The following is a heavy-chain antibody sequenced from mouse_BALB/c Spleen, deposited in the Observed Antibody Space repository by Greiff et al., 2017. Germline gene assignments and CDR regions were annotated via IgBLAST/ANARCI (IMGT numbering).Heavy chain of an antibody. CDR3: AREGELGSWFAY. Sequence: DVKLVESGGGLVQPGGSRKLSCAASGFTFSSFGMHWVRQAPEKGLEWVAYISSGSSTIYYADTVKGRFTISRDNPKNTLFLQMTSLRSEDTAMYYCAREGELGSWFAYWGQGTLVTVSA. D-gene: IGHD4-1*01. J-gene: IGHJ3*01. CDR2: ISSGSSTI. CDR1: GFTFSSFG. V-gene: IGHV5-17*02.